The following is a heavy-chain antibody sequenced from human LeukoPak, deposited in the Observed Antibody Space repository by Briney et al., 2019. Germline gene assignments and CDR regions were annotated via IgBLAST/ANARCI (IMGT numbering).Heavy chain of an antibody. V-gene: IGHV3-48*03. J-gene: IGHJ4*02. CDR3: ARDRWFGELTPYFDY. D-gene: IGHD3-10*01. Sequence: GGSLRLSCAASGFTFSSYEMNWIRQAPGKGLEWFSYISSSGSTIYYADSVKGRFTISRDNAKNSLYLQMNSLRAEDTAVYYCARDRWFGELTPYFDYWGQGTLVTVSS. CDR2: ISSSGSTI. CDR1: GFTFSSYE.